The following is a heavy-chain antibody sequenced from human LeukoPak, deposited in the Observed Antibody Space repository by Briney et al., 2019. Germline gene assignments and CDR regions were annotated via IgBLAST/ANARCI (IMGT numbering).Heavy chain of an antibody. V-gene: IGHV4-59*11. CDR2: IYYSGST. Sequence: SETLSLTCTVSGGSISSHYWSWIRQPPGKGLEWIGYIYYSGSTNYNPSLKSRVTISVDTSKNQFSLKLSSVTAADTAVHYCXXXXXPXWFXPWGQGTLVTVSS. J-gene: IGHJ5*02. CDR3: XXXXXPXWFXP. CDR1: GGSISSHY.